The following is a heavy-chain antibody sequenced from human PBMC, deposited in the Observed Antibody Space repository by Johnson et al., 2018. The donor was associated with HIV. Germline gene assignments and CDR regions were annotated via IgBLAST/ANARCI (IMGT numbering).Heavy chain of an antibody. CDR3: AKGRGPPRVFDI. J-gene: IGHJ3*02. D-gene: IGHD3-10*01. Sequence: QVQLVESGGGVVQPGRSLRLSCAASGFTFSSYGMHWVRQAPGKGLEWVSGVSGRGGSTYYADTVKGRFTISRDNSKNTLSLQLNSLRAEDTAVYYCAKGRGPPRVFDIWGQGTMVTVSS. CDR2: VSGRGGST. CDR1: GFTFSSYG. V-gene: IGHV3-NL1*01.